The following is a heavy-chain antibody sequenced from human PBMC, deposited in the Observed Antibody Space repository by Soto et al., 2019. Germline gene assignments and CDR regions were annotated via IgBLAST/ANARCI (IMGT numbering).Heavy chain of an antibody. V-gene: IGHV4-39*01. CDR1: GGSIRSSGFY. Sequence: SETLSLTCSVSGGSIRSSGFYWGWVRQPPGKGLEWIGSLSYTGSPSYNPSLKNRVTISGDMSKNQLSLKLDSVSAADTASYYCATLIWGITGTKGRRVGWFDPWGQGALVTVSS. J-gene: IGHJ5*02. CDR2: LSYTGSP. CDR3: ATLIWGITGTKGRRVGWFDP. D-gene: IGHD1-20*01.